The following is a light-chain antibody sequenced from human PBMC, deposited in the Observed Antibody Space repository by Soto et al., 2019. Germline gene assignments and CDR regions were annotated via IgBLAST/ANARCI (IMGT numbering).Light chain of an antibody. V-gene: IGLV2-14*01. Sequence: QSALTQPASVSGSPGQSITISCTGTSSDVGGYNYVSWYQQNPGKAPKLMIYEFTYRPSGVCNRFSGPKSGNTASLTISGLQAEDEADYYCCSYTSSSSYGFGSGTKLTAL. J-gene: IGLJ1*01. CDR2: EFT. CDR1: SSDVGGYNY. CDR3: CSYTSSSSYG.